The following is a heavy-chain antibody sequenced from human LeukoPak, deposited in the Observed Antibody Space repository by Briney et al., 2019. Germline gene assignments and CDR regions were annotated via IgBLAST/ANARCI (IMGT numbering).Heavy chain of an antibody. J-gene: IGHJ4*02. CDR3: ARSGSGWYVGTDY. CDR2: INPNSGGT. Sequence: ASVKVSCKASGYTFTVYYMHWVRQAPGQGLEWMGRINPNSGGTNYAQTFQDRVTMTRDTSMSTAYMELSRLRSDDTAVYYCARSGSGWYVGTDYWGQGTLVTVS. CDR1: GYTFTVYY. V-gene: IGHV1-2*06. D-gene: IGHD6-19*01.